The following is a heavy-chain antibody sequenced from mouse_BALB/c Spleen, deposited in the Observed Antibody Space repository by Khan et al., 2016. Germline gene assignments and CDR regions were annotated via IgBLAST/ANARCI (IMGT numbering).Heavy chain of an antibody. CDR3: AREDYSWFAY. J-gene: IGHJ3*01. CDR2: ISYSGNT. CDR1: GYSITSDYA. V-gene: IGHV3-2*02. D-gene: IGHD1-1*02. Sequence: VQLKQSGPGLVKPSQSLSLTCTVTGYSITSDYAWNWIRQFPGNKLEWMGYISYSGNTHYIPSLKSRISITRDTSKNQFFLQLNSVTTEDTATYYGAREDYSWFAYWGQGTLVTVSA.